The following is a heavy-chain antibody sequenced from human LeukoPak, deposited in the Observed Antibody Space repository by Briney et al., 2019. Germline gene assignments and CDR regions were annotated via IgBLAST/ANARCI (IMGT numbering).Heavy chain of an antibody. CDR3: ARGVVGAIVDY. J-gene: IGHJ4*02. Sequence: SETLSLTCTVSGGSLSNYYWSWIRQPPGKGLEWIGCIYYSGSTYNNPSLKSRVTISLDTSRNQFSLKLSSVTAADTAVYYCARGVVGAIVDYWGQGTLATVSS. V-gene: IGHV4-59*01. CDR1: GGSLSNYY. CDR2: IYYSGST. D-gene: IGHD1-26*01.